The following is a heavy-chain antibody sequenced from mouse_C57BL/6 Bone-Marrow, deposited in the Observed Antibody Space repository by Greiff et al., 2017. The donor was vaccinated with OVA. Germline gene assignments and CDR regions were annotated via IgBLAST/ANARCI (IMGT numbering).Heavy chain of an antibody. Sequence: EVQLQESGPGLVKPSQSLSLTCSVTGYSITSGYYWNWIRQFPGNKLEWMGYISYDGSNNYNPSLKNRISITRDTSKNQFFLKLNSVTTEDTATYYCARAVYDGYYYFDYWGQGTTLTVSS. CDR1: GYSITSGYY. D-gene: IGHD2-3*01. V-gene: IGHV3-6*01. CDR2: ISYDGSN. CDR3: ARAVYDGYYYFDY. J-gene: IGHJ2*01.